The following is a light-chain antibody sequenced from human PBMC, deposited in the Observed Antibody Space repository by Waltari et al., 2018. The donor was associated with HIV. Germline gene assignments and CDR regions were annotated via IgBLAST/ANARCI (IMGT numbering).Light chain of an antibody. CDR1: NSNVGSKP. CDR2: RDY. V-gene: IGLV1-47*01. Sequence: QSVLTQPPSASGTLGQRVTISCPGSNSNVGSKPVYWFQQVPGTAPKLLLYRDYQRRSRIPDLFAGSNSGASTSLTISGLRSDDESDYYCVAWDDSLSGYVFGTGTKVSVL. J-gene: IGLJ1*01. CDR3: VAWDDSLSGYV.